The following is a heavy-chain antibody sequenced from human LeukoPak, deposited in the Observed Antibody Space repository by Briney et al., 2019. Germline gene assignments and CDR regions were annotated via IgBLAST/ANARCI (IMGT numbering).Heavy chain of an antibody. J-gene: IGHJ4*02. CDR2: ISGSGGST. V-gene: IGHV3-23*01. D-gene: IGHD6-13*01. CDR3: AKEYSSSWYHFDF. CDR1: GFTFSSYA. Sequence: GGSLGLPCAASGFTFSSYAMSWVRQAPGKGLEWVSAISGSGGSTYYADSVKGRFTISRDNAKNTLYLQMNSLRAEDTAIYYCAKEYSSSWYHFDFWGQGTLVTVSS.